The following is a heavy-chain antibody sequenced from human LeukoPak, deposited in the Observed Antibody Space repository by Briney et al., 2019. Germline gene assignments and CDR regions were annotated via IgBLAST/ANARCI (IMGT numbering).Heavy chain of an antibody. J-gene: IGHJ6*02. Sequence: GGSLRLSCAASGFTVSSNYKSWVRQAPGKGLEWVSVIYSGGSTYYADSVKGRFTISRNNSQNTLYLQMNSLRAEDTAVYYCARDLSSPYGMDVWGQGTTVTVSS. D-gene: IGHD6-13*01. CDR3: ARDLSSPYGMDV. CDR1: GFTVSSNY. V-gene: IGHV3-53*01. CDR2: IYSGGST.